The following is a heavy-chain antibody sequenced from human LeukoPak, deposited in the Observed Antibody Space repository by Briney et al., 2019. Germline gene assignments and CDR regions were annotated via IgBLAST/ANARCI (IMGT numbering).Heavy chain of an antibody. CDR2: ISSSSSYI. Sequence: PGGSLRLSCAASGFTFSSYSMNWVRQAPGKGLEWVSSISSSSSYIYYADSVKGRFTISRDNAKNSLYLQMNSLRAEDTAVYYCARGSTVGATGNDYWGQGTLVTVSS. CDR3: ARGSTVGATGNDY. D-gene: IGHD1-26*01. V-gene: IGHV3-21*01. J-gene: IGHJ4*02. CDR1: GFTFSSYS.